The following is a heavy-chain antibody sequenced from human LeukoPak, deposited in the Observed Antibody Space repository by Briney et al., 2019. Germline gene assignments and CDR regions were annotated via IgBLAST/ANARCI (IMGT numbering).Heavy chain of an antibody. CDR3: ARSLEWELLPKRSIRIGNFDY. Sequence: ASVKVSCKASGGTFSSYAISWVRQAPGQGLEWMGGIIPIFGTANYAQKFQGRVTITADKSTSTAYMELSSLRSEDTAVYYCARSLEWELLPKRSIRIGNFDYWGQGTLVTVSS. CDR1: GGTFSSYA. D-gene: IGHD1-26*01. V-gene: IGHV1-69*06. CDR2: IIPIFGTA. J-gene: IGHJ4*02.